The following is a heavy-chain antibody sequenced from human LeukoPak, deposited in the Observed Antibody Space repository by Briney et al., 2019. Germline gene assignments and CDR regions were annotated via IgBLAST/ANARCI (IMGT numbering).Heavy chain of an antibody. CDR2: ISSSDSYI. V-gene: IGHV3-21*01. Sequence: GGSLRLSCAASGFTFSYYTMNWVRQAPGKGLEWVSSISSSDSYIYYADSVKGRFTISRDNAKNSLYLEMNSLRAEDTAVYYCARGGYYDSSGYYYFGYWGQGTLVTVSS. D-gene: IGHD3-22*01. CDR1: GFTFSYYT. CDR3: ARGGYYDSSGYYYFGY. J-gene: IGHJ4*02.